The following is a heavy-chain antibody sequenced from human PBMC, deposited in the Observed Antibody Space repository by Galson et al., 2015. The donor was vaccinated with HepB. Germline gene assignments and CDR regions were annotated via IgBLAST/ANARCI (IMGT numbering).Heavy chain of an antibody. J-gene: IGHJ4*02. D-gene: IGHD3-10*02. Sequence: SLRLSCAASGFSFSSYSMNWVRQAPGKGLEWVSSISSSSSYIYYADSVKGRFTISRDDAKNTLYLQMSSLKTEDIAVYYCATGRYVLGNWGQGTLVAVSS. V-gene: IGHV3-21*03. CDR3: ATGRYVLGN. CDR1: GFSFSSYS. CDR2: ISSSSSYI.